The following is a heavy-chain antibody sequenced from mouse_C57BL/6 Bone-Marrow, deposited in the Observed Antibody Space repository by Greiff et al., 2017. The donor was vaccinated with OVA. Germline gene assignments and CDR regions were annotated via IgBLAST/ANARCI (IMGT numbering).Heavy chain of an antibody. V-gene: IGHV5-4*03. Sequence: EVKLVESGGGLVKPGGSLKLSCAASGFTFSSYAMSWVRQTPEKRLEWVANISDGGSYTYYPDNVKGRFTISRDNAKNNLYLQMSHLKSEDTAMYCCAKDSSGCGFAYWGRGTVVTVTA. CDR2: ISDGGSYT. CDR1: GFTFSSYA. CDR3: AKDSSGCGFAY. J-gene: IGHJ3*01. D-gene: IGHD3-2*02.